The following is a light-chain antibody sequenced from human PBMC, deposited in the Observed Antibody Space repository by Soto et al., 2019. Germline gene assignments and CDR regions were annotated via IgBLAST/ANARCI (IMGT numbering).Light chain of an antibody. CDR3: QQFDVLPPYT. Sequence: DIPLTQSPPSLSASEGDRVTITCQASHVIKNYLNWYQQKPGKAPKLLIYDADNLQTGVPSRFSGSGAGTEFTFAIGSLQPEDVETYFCQQFDVLPPYTFGEGTKVEIK. V-gene: IGKV1-33*01. CDR1: HVIKNY. CDR2: DAD. J-gene: IGKJ2*01.